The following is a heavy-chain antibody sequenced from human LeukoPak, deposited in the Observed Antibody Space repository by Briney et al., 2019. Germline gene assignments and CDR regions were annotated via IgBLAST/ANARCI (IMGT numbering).Heavy chain of an antibody. D-gene: IGHD3-10*01. Sequence: SETLSLTCAVSGYSISSSNWRGWIRQPPGKGLEWIGYIYYSGSTNYNPSLKSRVTISLNTSKNQFSLRLSPVTAADTAVYSCARSLYYYGSDSFDIWDQGTMTTVSS. CDR3: ARSLYYYGSDSFDI. J-gene: IGHJ3*02. CDR1: GYSISSSNW. CDR2: IYYSGST. V-gene: IGHV4-28*01.